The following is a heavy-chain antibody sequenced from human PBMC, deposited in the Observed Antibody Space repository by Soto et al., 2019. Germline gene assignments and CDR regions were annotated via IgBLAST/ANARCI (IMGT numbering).Heavy chain of an antibody. Sequence: PSETLSLTCAVYGGSLSGYYWSWIRQPPGKGMEWIGEINHSGSTNYNPSLKSRVTISVDTSKNQSSLKLSSVTAADTAVYYCARLRLFGVVKVVIWGEYAYWGQGTLVTGSS. D-gene: IGHD3-3*01. CDR3: ARLRLFGVVKVVIWGEYAY. CDR2: INHSGST. CDR1: GGSLSGYY. J-gene: IGHJ4*02. V-gene: IGHV4-34*01.